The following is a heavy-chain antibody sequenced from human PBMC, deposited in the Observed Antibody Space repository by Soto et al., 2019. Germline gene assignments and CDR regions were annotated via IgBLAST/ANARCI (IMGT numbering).Heavy chain of an antibody. D-gene: IGHD4-17*01. CDR2: IYHSGST. V-gene: IGHV4-59*08. J-gene: IGHJ4*02. CDR1: GGSISSYY. CDR3: ARHETPHGDYDY. Sequence: PSETLSLTCTVSGGSISSYYWSWIRQPPGKGLEWIGYIYHSGSTYYNPSLKSRVTISVDRSKNQFSLKLSSVTAADTAVYYCARHETPHGDYDYWGQGTLVTVSS.